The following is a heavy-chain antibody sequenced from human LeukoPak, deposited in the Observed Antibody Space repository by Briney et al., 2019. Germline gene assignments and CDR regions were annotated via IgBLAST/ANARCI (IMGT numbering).Heavy chain of an antibody. CDR2: INPNSGGT. V-gene: IGHV1-2*02. J-gene: IGHJ5*02. CDR3: ARPEYGDPSSWFDP. CDR1: GYTFTGYY. D-gene: IGHD4-17*01. Sequence: ASVKVSCKASGYTFTGYYMHWVRQAPGQGLEWMGWINPNSGGTNYAQKFQGRVTMTRGTSISTAYMELSRLRSDDTAVYYCARPEYGDPSSWFDPWGQGTLVTVSS.